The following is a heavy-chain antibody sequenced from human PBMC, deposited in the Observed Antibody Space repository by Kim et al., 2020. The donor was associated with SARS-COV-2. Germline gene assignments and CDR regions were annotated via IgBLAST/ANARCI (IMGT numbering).Heavy chain of an antibody. J-gene: IGHJ4*01. CDR2: INTDGSEK. CDR1: GFTFSSNY. CDR3: ARYSSSGCYEYYIVY. Sequence: GGSLRLSCAASGFTFSSNYMSWVRQAPGKGLEWVSNINTDGSEKYYVDSVNGRITITGENDKNSLYLQKNRIRDEDTAVYYCARYSSSGCYEYYIVYWG. D-gene: IGHD6-19*01. V-gene: IGHV3-7*03.